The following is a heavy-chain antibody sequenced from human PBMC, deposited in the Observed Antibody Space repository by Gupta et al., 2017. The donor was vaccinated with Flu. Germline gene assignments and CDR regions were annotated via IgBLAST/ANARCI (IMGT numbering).Heavy chain of an antibody. CDR3: ARGRGKDSNGKVGNWFDP. CDR1: GFTFSTYD. D-gene: IGHD1-26*01. CDR2: IGYNGAT. J-gene: IGHJ5*02. V-gene: IGHV3-13*01. Sequence: EVQLVESGGGLVQPGGSLRLSCAASGFTFSTYDMHWVRQFTGEGLEWVAAIGYNGATYNADSVKGRFTISRDNGKNSLYRQMNSLLVGETAVYYCARGRGKDSNGKVGNWFDPWGQGTLVTVSS.